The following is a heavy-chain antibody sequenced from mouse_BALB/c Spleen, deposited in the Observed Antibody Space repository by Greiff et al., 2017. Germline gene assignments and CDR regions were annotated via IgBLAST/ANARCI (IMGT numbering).Heavy chain of an antibody. V-gene: IGHV3-2*02. J-gene: IGHJ2*01. D-gene: IGHD3-3*01. CDR2: ISYSGST. CDR1: GFSITSDYA. CDR3: ALEAGYY. Sequence: EVKLVESGPGLVKPSQSLSLTCTVTGFSITSDYAWNWIRQFPGNKLEWMGYISYSGSTSSNPSLKSRISITRDTSKNQFFLQLNSVTTEDTATYYCALEAGYYWGQGTTLTVSS.